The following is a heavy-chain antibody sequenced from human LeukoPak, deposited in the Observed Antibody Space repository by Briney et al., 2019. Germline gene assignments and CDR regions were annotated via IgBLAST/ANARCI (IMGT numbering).Heavy chain of an antibody. V-gene: IGHV1-3*03. D-gene: IGHD6-19*01. J-gene: IGHJ5*02. CDR1: GYTFTSYA. CDR3: ARGIAVAMSWFDP. CDR2: INAGSGNT. Sequence: ASVKVSCKASGYTFTSYAIHWVRQAPGQRLEWMGWINAGSGNTKYLEEFRGRVTITRDTAASTAYMELSSLRSEDMAVYYCARGIAVAMSWFDPWGQGTLVTVSS.